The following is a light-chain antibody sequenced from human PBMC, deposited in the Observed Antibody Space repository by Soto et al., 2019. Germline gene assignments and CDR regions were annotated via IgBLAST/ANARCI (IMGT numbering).Light chain of an antibody. Sequence: QSALTQPASVSGSPGQSITISCTGTSSDVGSYNLVSWYQQHPGKAPKLMIYEVSEWPSGVSSRFSGSKSGNTASLTISGLQPEDEADYYCCSYAGSSTFYVFGTGTKSPS. CDR3: CSYAGSSTFYV. CDR1: SSDVGSYNL. J-gene: IGLJ1*01. V-gene: IGLV2-23*02. CDR2: EVS.